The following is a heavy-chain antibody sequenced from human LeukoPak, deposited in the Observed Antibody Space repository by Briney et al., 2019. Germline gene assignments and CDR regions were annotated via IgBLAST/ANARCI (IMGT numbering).Heavy chain of an antibody. CDR3: ARVVPYYYDSSGHFDY. D-gene: IGHD3-22*01. CDR2: IYYSGST. Sequence: SETLSLTCTVSGGSISSSSYYWGWIPQPPGNGLEWIGGIYYSGSTYYNPSLKSRVTISVDTSKNQFSLKLSSVTAADTAVYYCARVVPYYYDSSGHFDYWGQGTLVTVSS. V-gene: IGHV4-39*07. CDR1: GGSISSSSYY. J-gene: IGHJ4*02.